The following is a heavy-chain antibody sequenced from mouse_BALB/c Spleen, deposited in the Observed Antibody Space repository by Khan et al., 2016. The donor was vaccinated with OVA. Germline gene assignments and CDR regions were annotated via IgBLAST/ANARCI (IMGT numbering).Heavy chain of an antibody. CDR3: ARGASYWYFDV. Sequence: QIQLVQSGPELKKPGETVKISCKASAYTFTNYGMHWVKQAPGKGLKWMGWITTYTGEPTYTDDFKGRFAFSLETSASTAYLQINNLKNEDMATYFCARGASYWYFDVWGAGTTVTVSS. J-gene: IGHJ1*01. CDR2: ITTYTGEP. CDR1: AYTFTNYG. V-gene: IGHV9-1*02.